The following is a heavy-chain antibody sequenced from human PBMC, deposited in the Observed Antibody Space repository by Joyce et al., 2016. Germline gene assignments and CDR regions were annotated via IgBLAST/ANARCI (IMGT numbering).Heavy chain of an antibody. CDR1: GYTFTTYG. D-gene: IGHD3-3*01. CDR2: ISTQNNDT. CDR3: VRDRNYILRLLDWATSGVTFDY. V-gene: IGHV1-18*01. J-gene: IGHJ4*02. Sequence: QVQLVQSGAEVKKPGASVKVSCKSSGYTFTTYGVSWVRQAPGHGLEWIGWISTQNNDTTYGQKFHDRVTLTRDTSTSIAYMELRSLTSDDTAIYYCVRDRNYILRLLDWATSGVTFDYWGQGTLVTVSS.